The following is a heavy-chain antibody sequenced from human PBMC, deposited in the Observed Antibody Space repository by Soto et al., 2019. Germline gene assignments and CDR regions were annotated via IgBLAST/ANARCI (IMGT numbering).Heavy chain of an antibody. D-gene: IGHD6-13*01. CDR3: ASAGQQLVWYFDY. J-gene: IGHJ4*01. V-gene: IGHV3-33*01. CDR1: GFIFNNFG. Sequence: GGSLRLSCAASGFIFNNFGIHWVRQAPGKGLEWVAVIWYDGSRKYYADSVKGRFTISRDSSKNTVDLEMNSLRVEDTAVYHCASAGQQLVWYFDYWGHGTLVTVSS. CDR2: IWYDGSRK.